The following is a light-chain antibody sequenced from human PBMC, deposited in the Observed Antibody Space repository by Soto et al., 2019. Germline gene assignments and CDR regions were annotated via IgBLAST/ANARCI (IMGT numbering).Light chain of an antibody. CDR2: GAS. Sequence: EIVMRQSRATLSVSPGERATLSCRASQSVSINLAWYQHKPGQAPRLLIYGASTRATGIPARFSGSGSETEFTLTISSLQSEDFAIYYRQQYNRWRTFGQGTKVDI. J-gene: IGKJ1*01. V-gene: IGKV3-15*01. CDR3: QQYNRWRT. CDR1: QSVSIN.